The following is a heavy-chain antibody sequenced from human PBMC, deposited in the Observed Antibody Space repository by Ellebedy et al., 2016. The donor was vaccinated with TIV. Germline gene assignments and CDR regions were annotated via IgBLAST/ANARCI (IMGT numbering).Heavy chain of an antibody. V-gene: IGHV3-7*01. CDR3: ARDSGSGAFDI. CDR1: GFTFSSYG. J-gene: IGHJ3*02. Sequence: PGGSLRLSCVLSGFTFSSYGMHLVRQAPGKGLEWVANIRQDGSRVNYVDSVKGRFTISRDNAKNSLHLQMNGLRAEDTAVYYCARDSGSGAFDIWGQGTLVTVSS. CDR2: IRQDGSRV. D-gene: IGHD3-10*01.